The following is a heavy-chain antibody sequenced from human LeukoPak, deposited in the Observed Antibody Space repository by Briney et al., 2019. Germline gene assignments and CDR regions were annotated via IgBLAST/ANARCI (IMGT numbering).Heavy chain of an antibody. J-gene: IGHJ6*03. CDR1: GYSISSGYY. Sequence: PSETLSLTCTVSGYSISSGYYWGWIRQPPGKGLEGIGRSYHSGSTYYNPSLKSRVTISVDTAKNQFSLKLSSVTAADTAVYYCARVSAGYYYYYMDVWGKGTTVTVSS. CDR2: SYHSGST. D-gene: IGHD2/OR15-2a*01. V-gene: IGHV4-38-2*02. CDR3: ARVSAGYYYYYMDV.